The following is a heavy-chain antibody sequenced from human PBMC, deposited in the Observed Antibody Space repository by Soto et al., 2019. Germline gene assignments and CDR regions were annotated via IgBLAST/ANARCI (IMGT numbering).Heavy chain of an antibody. Sequence: QVQLQESGPGLVKPSQTLSLTCTVSGGSISSGGYCWSWIRQHPGKGLEWIGYIYYSGSTYYNPSLKSRVTISVDTSKNQFSLKLSSVTAADTAVYYCARGIWFGYLKRNWFDPWGQGTLVTVSS. J-gene: IGHJ5*02. D-gene: IGHD3-10*01. CDR2: IYYSGST. CDR3: ARGIWFGYLKRNWFDP. CDR1: GGSISSGGYC. V-gene: IGHV4-31*03.